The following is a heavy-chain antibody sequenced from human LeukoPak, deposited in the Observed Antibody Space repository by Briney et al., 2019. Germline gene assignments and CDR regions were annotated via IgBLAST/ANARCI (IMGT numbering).Heavy chain of an antibody. D-gene: IGHD3-3*01. Sequence: GGSLRLSCTASGFPFSNNVMTWVRQAPGRGPEWLSAINGRGYSTYYADSVKGRFTISRDNSKNTLYLQMNSLRAEDTAMYYCAKTFPYGTTWYGFCDYWGQGALVTVSS. CDR1: GFPFSNNV. V-gene: IGHV3-23*01. J-gene: IGHJ4*02. CDR2: INGRGYST. CDR3: AKTFPYGTTWYGFCDY.